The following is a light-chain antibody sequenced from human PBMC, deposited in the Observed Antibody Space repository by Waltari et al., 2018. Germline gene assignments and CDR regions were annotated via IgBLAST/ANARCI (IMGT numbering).Light chain of an antibody. CDR1: TSNIGQNY. V-gene: IGLV1-47*01. CDR2: RND. Sequence: QSVLTQPPSASGTPGQTVSISCSGSTSNIGQNYVYWYQQFPGTAHRPLIYRNDRRPSGGPDRFVGSKSGTPASLAISGLRSEDEADYYCATWDDSLSGRVFGGGTELTVL. J-gene: IGLJ3*02. CDR3: ATWDDSLSGRV.